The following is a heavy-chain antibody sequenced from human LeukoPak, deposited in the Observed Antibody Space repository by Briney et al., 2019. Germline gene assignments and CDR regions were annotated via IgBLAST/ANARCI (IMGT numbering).Heavy chain of an antibody. CDR1: GVTFSSYG. J-gene: IGHJ4*02. CDR3: AKEGPYFVAAALDY. V-gene: IGHV3-23*01. Sequence: GGSLRLSCAASGVTFSSYGMSWVRQAPGKGLEWVSAINGSGGSTYYADSVKGRVTISRDNSKNTLYLQMNSLRAEDTAVYYCAKEGPYFVAAALDYWGQGTQITVSS. D-gene: IGHD6-13*01. CDR2: INGSGGST.